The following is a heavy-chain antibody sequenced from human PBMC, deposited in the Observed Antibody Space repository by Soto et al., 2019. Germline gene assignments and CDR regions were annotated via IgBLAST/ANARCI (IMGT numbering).Heavy chain of an antibody. D-gene: IGHD6-19*01. Sequence: SETLSLTCTVSGGSISSAGYYWSWIRQHPGKGLEWIGYIYYSGSTYYNPSLKSRVTISVDTSKNLFSLKLSSLTAADTVVYYCARDRLIAVAGTDYYYYYGMDVWGQGTTVT. J-gene: IGHJ6*02. CDR3: ARDRLIAVAGTDYYYYYGMDV. CDR1: GGSISSAGYY. CDR2: IYYSGST. V-gene: IGHV4-31*03.